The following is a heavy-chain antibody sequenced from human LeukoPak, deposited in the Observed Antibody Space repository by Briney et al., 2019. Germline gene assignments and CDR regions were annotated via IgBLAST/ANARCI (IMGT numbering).Heavy chain of an antibody. CDR1: GFTFSSYG. D-gene: IGHD3-10*01. CDR2: IWYDGSNK. J-gene: IGHJ4*02. Sequence: QPGRSLRLSCAASGFTFSSYGMHWVRQAPGKGLEWVAVIWYDGSNKYYADSVKGRFTISRDNSKNTLYLQMNSLRAEDTAVYYCARSGYYGSGSYSDYWGQGTLVTVSS. CDR3: ARSGYYGSGSYSDY. V-gene: IGHV3-33*01.